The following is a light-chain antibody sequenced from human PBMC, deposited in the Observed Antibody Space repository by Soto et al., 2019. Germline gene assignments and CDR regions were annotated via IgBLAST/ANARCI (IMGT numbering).Light chain of an antibody. Sequence: EIVLTQSPVTLSLSPGDRATLSCRSSQSVSSFLAWYQQKPGQPPRLLIYDVSNRAAGIPARFSGSGSGTDFTLTISSLEPEDFAVYYCQQRTDWPPVYTFGQGTKLEIK. CDR1: QSVSSF. CDR2: DVS. CDR3: QQRTDWPPVYT. J-gene: IGKJ2*01. V-gene: IGKV3-11*01.